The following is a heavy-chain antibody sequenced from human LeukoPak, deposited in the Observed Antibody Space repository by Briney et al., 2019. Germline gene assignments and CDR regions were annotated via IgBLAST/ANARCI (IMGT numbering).Heavy chain of an antibody. D-gene: IGHD6-13*01. V-gene: IGHV1-2*02. CDR3: ARVEQHAKYYFDN. Sequence: ASVKVSCKASGYTFTGYYMHWVRQAPGQGLEWMGWINPNSGGTNYAQKFQGRVTMTRDTSISTAYMELSRLRSDDTAVYYCARVEQHAKYYFDNWGQGTLVTVSS. J-gene: IGHJ4*02. CDR2: INPNSGGT. CDR1: GYTFTGYY.